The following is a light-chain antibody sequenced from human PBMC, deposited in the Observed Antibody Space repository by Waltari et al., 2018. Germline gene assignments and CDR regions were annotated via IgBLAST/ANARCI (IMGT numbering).Light chain of an antibody. Sequence: ELVLTQSPGTLSLSPGERAALSCRASQSISKYLAWYQQKPGQAPRLLTYHASSRAAGIPDRFSGSGSWTDFSLSISRREPEDFAVYYGQHYESFPVTFGQGTKVEIK. CDR2: HAS. V-gene: IGKV3-20*01. CDR3: QHYESFPVT. CDR1: QSISKY. J-gene: IGKJ1*01.